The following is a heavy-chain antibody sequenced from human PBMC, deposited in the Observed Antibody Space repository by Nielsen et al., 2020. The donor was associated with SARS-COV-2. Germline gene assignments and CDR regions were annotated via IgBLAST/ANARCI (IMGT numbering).Heavy chain of an antibody. J-gene: IGHJ6*02. D-gene: IGHD3-16*02. V-gene: IGHV1-2*02. Sequence: ASVKVSCKASGYTFTGYYMHWVRQAPGQGLEWMGWINPNSGGTNYAQKFQGRVTMTRDTSISTAYMELSRLRSDDTAVYYCAREALITFGGVIVTSLGMDVWGQGTTVTVSS. CDR2: INPNSGGT. CDR1: GYTFTGYY. CDR3: AREALITFGGVIVTSLGMDV.